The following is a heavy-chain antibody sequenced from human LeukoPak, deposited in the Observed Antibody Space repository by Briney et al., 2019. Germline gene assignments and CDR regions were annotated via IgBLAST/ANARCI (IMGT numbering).Heavy chain of an antibody. D-gene: IGHD6-13*01. Sequence: SVKVSCKASGGTFSSYVISWVRQAPGQGLEWMGRIIPIFGIANYAQKFQGRVTITADKSTSTAYMELSSLRSEDTAVYYCARGTSSRETWYFDLWGRGTLVTVSS. CDR1: GGTFSSYV. J-gene: IGHJ2*01. CDR2: IIPIFGIA. CDR3: ARGTSSRETWYFDL. V-gene: IGHV1-69*04.